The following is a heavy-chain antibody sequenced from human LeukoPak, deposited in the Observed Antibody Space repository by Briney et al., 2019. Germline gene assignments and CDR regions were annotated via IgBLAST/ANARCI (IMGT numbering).Heavy chain of an antibody. J-gene: IGHJ4*02. Sequence: PGRSLRLSCAASGFTFSSYAMHWVRQAPGKGLEWVAVISYDGSNKYYADSVKGRFTISRDNSKNTLYLQMNSLRAEDTAVYYSARDIRGVDYWGQGTLVTVSS. V-gene: IGHV3-30*04. D-gene: IGHD2-2*02. CDR3: ARDIRGVDY. CDR1: GFTFSSYA. CDR2: ISYDGSNK.